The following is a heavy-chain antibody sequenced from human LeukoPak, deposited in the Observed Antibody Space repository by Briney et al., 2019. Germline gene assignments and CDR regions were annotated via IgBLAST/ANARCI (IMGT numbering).Heavy chain of an antibody. J-gene: IGHJ4*02. V-gene: IGHV4-34*01. CDR3: ASRGVVPARHAVYYFDY. Sequence: PSETLSLTCAVYGGSFSGYYWSWIRQPPGKGLEWIGEINHSGSTNYNPSLKSRVTISVDTSKNQFSLKLSSVTAADTAVYYCASRGVVPARHAVYYFDYWGQGTLVTVSS. CDR2: INHSGST. CDR1: GGSFSGYY. D-gene: IGHD2-15*01.